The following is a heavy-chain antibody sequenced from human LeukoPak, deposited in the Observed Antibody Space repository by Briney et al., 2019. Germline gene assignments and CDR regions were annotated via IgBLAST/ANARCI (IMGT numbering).Heavy chain of an antibody. J-gene: IGHJ5*02. V-gene: IGHV3-74*01. CDR1: GFNFNNYW. CDR2: INSDGSTT. CDR3: ASISQYPSAWFDP. Sequence: GGSLRLSCAASGFNFNNYWMHWVRQIPGKGLEWVSRINSDGSTTTYADSVKGRFTISRDNTKNMLYLQMNSLTAEDTAMYYCASISQYPSAWFDPWGQGTLVTVSS. D-gene: IGHD2-21*01.